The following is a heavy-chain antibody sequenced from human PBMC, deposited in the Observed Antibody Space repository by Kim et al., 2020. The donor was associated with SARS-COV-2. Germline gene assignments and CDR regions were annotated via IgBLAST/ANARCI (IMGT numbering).Heavy chain of an antibody. CDR2: ST. D-gene: IGHD6-13*01. CDR3: ARAIAAAGYY. J-gene: IGHJ4*02. V-gene: IGHV4-30-2*04. Sequence: STYYNPSLKSRVTISVDTSKSQFSLKLSAVTAADTAVYYCARAIAAAGYYWGQGTLVTVSS.